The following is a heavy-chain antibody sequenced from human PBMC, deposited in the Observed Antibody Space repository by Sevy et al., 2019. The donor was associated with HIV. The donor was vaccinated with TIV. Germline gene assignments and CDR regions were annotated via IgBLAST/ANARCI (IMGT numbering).Heavy chain of an antibody. D-gene: IGHD3-16*02. CDR3: AKSYDYLWGSYRQGWFDP. CDR2: INHSGAT. CDR1: GGSFNTYQ. V-gene: IGHV4-34*01. J-gene: IGHJ5*02. Sequence: SETLSLTCAVYGGSFNTYQWSWIRQPPGKGLEWIGEINHSGATNYSPSLKSRVTISADKSNNQFSLRLSSVTAADMAVYYCAKSYDYLWGSYRQGWFDPWGQGTLVTVSS.